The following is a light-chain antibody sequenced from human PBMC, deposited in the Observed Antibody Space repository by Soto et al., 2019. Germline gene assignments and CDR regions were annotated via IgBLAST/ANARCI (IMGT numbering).Light chain of an antibody. Sequence: QSVLAQPPSVSGAPGQRVTISCTGSSSNIGAGYDVQWYQQVPGTAPKLLIYGNTNRPSGVPDRFSASKSGTSASLAITGLQAEDEADYYCQSYDSSLSGSVFGGGTKVTVL. CDR2: GNT. J-gene: IGLJ3*02. CDR1: SSNIGAGYD. CDR3: QSYDSSLSGSV. V-gene: IGLV1-40*01.